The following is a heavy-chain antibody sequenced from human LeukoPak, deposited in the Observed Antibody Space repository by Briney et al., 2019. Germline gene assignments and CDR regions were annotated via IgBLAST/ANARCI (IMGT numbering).Heavy chain of an antibody. D-gene: IGHD3-3*01. J-gene: IGHJ4*02. CDR1: GGSISSYY. CDR3: ATNYDFWSGYYQLGY. Sequence: SETLSLTCTVSGGSISSYYWSWIRQPAGKGLEWIGRIYTSGSTNYNPSLKSRVTMSVDTSKNQLSLKLSSVTAADTAVYYCATNYDFWSGYYQLGYWGQGTLVTVSS. V-gene: IGHV4-4*07. CDR2: IYTSGST.